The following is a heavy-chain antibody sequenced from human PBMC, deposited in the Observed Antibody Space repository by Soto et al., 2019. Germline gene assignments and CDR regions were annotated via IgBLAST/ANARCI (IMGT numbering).Heavy chain of an antibody. V-gene: IGHV3-64*02. CDR2: ISRSGDRT. D-gene: IGHD2-15*01. CDR3: ARARCSSGQCYYFDY. J-gene: IGHJ4*02. Sequence: EVQLVESGEGLVQPGGSLRLSCAASGFTFSSYNIHWIRQAPGKGLEFVSAISRSGDRTYYADSVKGRFTITRDNSKNTVWLQKGSPRAEDIAVYYCARARCSSGQCYYFDYWGRGALVSVSS. CDR1: GFTFSSYN.